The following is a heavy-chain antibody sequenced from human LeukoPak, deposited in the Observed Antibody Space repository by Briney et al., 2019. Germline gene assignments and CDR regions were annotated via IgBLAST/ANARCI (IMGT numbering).Heavy chain of an antibody. Sequence: SVKVTRKPSGGTFSSYTMNWVRQAPGQGLEWMGGLIPVQGKPVYAQRFQDRLASTADASTETANLELRGLKQEDTAVYYCARDGGYTVHFFYHMGVWGQGTPVTVSS. V-gene: IGHV1-69*16. CDR2: LIPVQGKP. CDR3: ARDGGYTVHFFYHMGV. CDR1: GGTFSSYT. J-gene: IGHJ6*03. D-gene: IGHD5-12*01.